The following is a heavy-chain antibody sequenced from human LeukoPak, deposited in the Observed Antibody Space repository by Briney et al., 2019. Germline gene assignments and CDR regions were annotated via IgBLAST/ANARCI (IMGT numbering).Heavy chain of an antibody. Sequence: PGGSLRLSCAASGFTFSSYEMNWVRQAPGKGLEWVSYISSSGRTKYYADSVKGRFTISRDNAKNSLYLQMNSLRAEDTAVYYCARGKWEPLDYWGPGTLVTVSS. CDR1: GFTFSSYE. CDR2: ISSSGRTK. D-gene: IGHD1-26*01. V-gene: IGHV3-48*03. CDR3: ARGKWEPLDY. J-gene: IGHJ4*02.